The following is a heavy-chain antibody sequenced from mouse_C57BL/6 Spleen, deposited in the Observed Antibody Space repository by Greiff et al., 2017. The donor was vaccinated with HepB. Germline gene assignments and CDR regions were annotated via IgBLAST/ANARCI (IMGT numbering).Heavy chain of an antibody. V-gene: IGHV1-69*01. Sequence: QVQLQQPGAELVMPGASVKLSCKASGYTFTSYWMHWVKQRPGQGLEWIGEIDPSDSYTNYNQKFKGKSTLTVDKSSSTAYMQLSSLTSEDSAVYYCARRVGTVDYWGQGTTLTVSS. CDR2: IDPSDSYT. J-gene: IGHJ2*01. CDR1: GYTFTSYW. D-gene: IGHD4-1*01. CDR3: ARRVGTVDY.